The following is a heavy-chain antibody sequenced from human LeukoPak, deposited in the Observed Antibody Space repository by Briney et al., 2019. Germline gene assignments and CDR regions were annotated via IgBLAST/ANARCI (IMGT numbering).Heavy chain of an antibody. D-gene: IGHD1-26*01. CDR3: ARDVGSYWAYYFDY. CDR2: ISSSSSYI. V-gene: IGHV3-21*01. Sequence: GGSLRLSCAASGFTFSSYSMNWVRQAPGKGLEWVSSISSSSSYIYYADSVKGRFTISRDNAKNSLYLQMNSLRAEDTAVYYCARDVGSYWAYYFDYWGQGTLSPSPQ. CDR1: GFTFSSYS. J-gene: IGHJ4*02.